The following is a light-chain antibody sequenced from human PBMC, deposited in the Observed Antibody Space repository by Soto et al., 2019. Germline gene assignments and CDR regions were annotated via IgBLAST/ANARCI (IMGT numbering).Light chain of an antibody. Sequence: QSVLTQPASVSGSPGQSITISCNGSSSDVGVYNYVSWYQQHPGKAPKLIIYDVSNRPSGVSNRFSGSKSGNTASLTISGLQAEDEADYHCSSYTSSSTVVFGGGTKLTVL. CDR2: DVS. V-gene: IGLV2-14*01. CDR3: SSYTSSSTVV. J-gene: IGLJ2*01. CDR1: SSDVGVYNY.